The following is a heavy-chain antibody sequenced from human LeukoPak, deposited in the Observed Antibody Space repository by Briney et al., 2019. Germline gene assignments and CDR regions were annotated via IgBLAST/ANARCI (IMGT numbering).Heavy chain of an antibody. CDR3: ARETSQKGAHYMDV. D-gene: IGHD3-16*01. CDR1: GGSISSYY. V-gene: IGHV4-59*01. Sequence: SETLSLTCTVSGGSISSYYWSWIRQPPGKGLKWIGYIYYSGSTSYSPSLRSRVTISVDTSKNQFSLKLSSVTAADTAVYYCARETSQKGAHYMDVWGKGTTVTVSS. CDR2: IYYSGST. J-gene: IGHJ6*03.